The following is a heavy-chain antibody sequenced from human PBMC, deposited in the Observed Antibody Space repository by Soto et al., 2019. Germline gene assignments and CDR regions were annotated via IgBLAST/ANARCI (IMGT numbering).Heavy chain of an antibody. J-gene: IGHJ6*02. D-gene: IGHD3-10*01. CDR2: ISYDGSNK. CDR3: TKVGGFYGSGSYSVGENYYGMDV. Sequence: QVQLVESGGGVVQPGRSLRLSCAASGFTFSSYGMHWVRQAPGKGLEWVAVISYDGSNKYYADSVKGRFTISRDNFKNTLYLQMNSLIGEDTAVYYCTKVGGFYGSGSYSVGENYYGMDVWGQGTTVTVSS. V-gene: IGHV3-30*18. CDR1: GFTFSSYG.